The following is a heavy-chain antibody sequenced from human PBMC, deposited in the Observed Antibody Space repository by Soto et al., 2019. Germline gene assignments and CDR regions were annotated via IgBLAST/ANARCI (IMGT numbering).Heavy chain of an antibody. D-gene: IGHD3-22*01. CDR3: ARDISITMIVRY. CDR2: ISAYNGNT. J-gene: IGHJ4*02. V-gene: IGHV1-18*04. Sequence: ASVKVSCKASGYTFTSYGISWVRQAPGQGLEWMGWISAYNGNTNYAQKLQGRVTMTTDTYTSTAYMELRSLRSDDTDMYYCARDISITMIVRYWGQGTLVTVSS. CDR1: GYTFTSYG.